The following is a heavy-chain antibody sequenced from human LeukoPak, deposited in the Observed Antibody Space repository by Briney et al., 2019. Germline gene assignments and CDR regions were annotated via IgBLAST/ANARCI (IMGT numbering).Heavy chain of an antibody. J-gene: IGHJ4*02. V-gene: IGHV4-59*01. Sequence: PSETLSLTCTVSGRSISSYYWSWIRQPPGKGLEWIGYIYYSGSTNYNPSLQSRVTISVDTSKNQFSLKLSSVTAADTAVYYCARHGYGDYVDYWGQGTLVTVSS. CDR1: GRSISSYY. CDR3: ARHGYGDYVDY. D-gene: IGHD5-18*01. CDR2: IYYSGST.